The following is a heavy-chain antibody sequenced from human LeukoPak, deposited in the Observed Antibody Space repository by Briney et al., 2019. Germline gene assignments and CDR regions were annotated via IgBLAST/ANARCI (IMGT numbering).Heavy chain of an antibody. D-gene: IGHD3/OR15-3a*01. CDR2: IKRKGDDGTI. J-gene: IGHJ4*02. CDR1: GFTFSYAW. Sequence: GGSLRLSCAASGFTFSYAWMSRVRQAPGRGLEWVGRIKRKGDDGTIDYAAPVKGRLSISRDDSKNTLYLQMNSLKSEETAVYYCTAGTGRSDFDYWGQGTLVTVSS. V-gene: IGHV3-15*01. CDR3: TAGTGRSDFDY.